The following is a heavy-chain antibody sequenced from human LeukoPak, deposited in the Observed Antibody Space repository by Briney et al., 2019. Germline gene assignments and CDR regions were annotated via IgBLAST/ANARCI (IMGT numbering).Heavy chain of an antibody. D-gene: IGHD3-16*01. J-gene: IGHJ6*03. CDR3: VTHYYYYYYMDV. V-gene: IGHV1-2*02. CDR1: GYTFTGYY. Sequence: GASVKVSCKASGYTFTGYYMHWVRQAPGQGLEWMGWINPNSGGTNYAQKFQGRVTMTRDTSISTAYMELSSLRSEDTAVYYCVTHYYYYYYMDVWGKGTTVTVSS. CDR2: INPNSGGT.